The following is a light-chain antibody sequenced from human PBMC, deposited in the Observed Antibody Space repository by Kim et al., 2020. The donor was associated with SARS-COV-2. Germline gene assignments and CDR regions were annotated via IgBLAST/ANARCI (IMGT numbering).Light chain of an antibody. CDR3: QQYYSYPT. CDR2: AAS. V-gene: IGKV1-8*01. CDR1: QGISSY. Sequence: SASTGDRVTITRRASQGISSYLAWYQQKPGKAPKLLIYAASTLQSGVPSRFSGSGSGTDFTLTISCLQSEDFATYYCQQYYSYPTFGQGTKVDIK. J-gene: IGKJ1*01.